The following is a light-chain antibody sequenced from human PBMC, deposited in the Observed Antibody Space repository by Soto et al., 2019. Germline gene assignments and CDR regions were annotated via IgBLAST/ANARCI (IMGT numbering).Light chain of an antibody. CDR2: GAS. CDR3: QQYGSYPRT. V-gene: IGKV3-20*01. J-gene: IGKJ1*01. Sequence: ESVLTQSPGTLSLSPGERATLSCMAGESVSSSYLAWYQQKAGQAPRPLIYGASNRATGIPEKFNGSGSGTDFTLTISRLEPEDFEMYYCQQYGSYPRTFGQGTKVDIK. CDR1: ESVSSSY.